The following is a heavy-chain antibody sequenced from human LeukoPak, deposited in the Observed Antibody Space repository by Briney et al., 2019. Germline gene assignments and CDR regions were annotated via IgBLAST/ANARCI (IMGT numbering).Heavy chain of an antibody. D-gene: IGHD1-14*01. J-gene: IGHJ6*03. Sequence: GASVKVSCKASGYSFTGYYMHWVRQAPGQGLEWMGWINPNSGDTKYAQKFQGRVTMTRDTSISTAYMELTRLRAEDTALYYCARGSPGKAYYYYYMDVWGKGTTVTVSS. CDR2: INPNSGDT. CDR1: GYSFTGYY. V-gene: IGHV1-2*02. CDR3: ARGSPGKAYYYYYMDV.